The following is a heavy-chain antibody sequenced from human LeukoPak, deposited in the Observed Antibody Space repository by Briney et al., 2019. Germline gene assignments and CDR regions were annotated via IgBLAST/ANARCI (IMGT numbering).Heavy chain of an antibody. D-gene: IGHD6-13*01. J-gene: IGHJ4*02. CDR2: ITGSGGST. Sequence: PGGSLRLSCAASGFTFSSYAMSWVRQAPGKGLEWVSGITGSGGSTYHADSVKGRFSITRDNSKNTLYLQMNSLRAEDTAVYYCARDLVSSSWTLDYWGQGTLVTVSS. CDR1: GFTFSSYA. V-gene: IGHV3-23*01. CDR3: ARDLVSSSWTLDY.